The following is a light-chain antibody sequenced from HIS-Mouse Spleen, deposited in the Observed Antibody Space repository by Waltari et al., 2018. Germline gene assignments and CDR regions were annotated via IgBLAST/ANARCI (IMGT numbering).Light chain of an antibody. V-gene: IGLV1-47*01. Sequence: QSVLTQPPSASGTPGQRVTISCSGSSSNLGRTYVNCYQQLPGTAPKLLIYRNKQRPSGVPDRFSGSKSGTSASLAISGLRSEDEADYYCAAWDDSLSGWVFGGGTKLTVL. J-gene: IGLJ3*02. CDR1: SSNLGRTY. CDR3: AAWDDSLSGWV. CDR2: RNK.